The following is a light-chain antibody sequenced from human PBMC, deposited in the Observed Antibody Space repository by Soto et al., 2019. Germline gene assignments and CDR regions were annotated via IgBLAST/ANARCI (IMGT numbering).Light chain of an antibody. CDR2: SAS. CDR3: QQTFSPVIT. CDR1: QSISTY. J-gene: IGKJ4*01. Sequence: DIQMTQSPASLSASVGDKVTITCRASQSISTYLNWHQQIPGRAPKVLIYSASTLQSGVPSRFSGSGSGTHFTLTINSLQPEDFAPYYCQQTFSPVITFGGGTKVE. V-gene: IGKV1-39*01.